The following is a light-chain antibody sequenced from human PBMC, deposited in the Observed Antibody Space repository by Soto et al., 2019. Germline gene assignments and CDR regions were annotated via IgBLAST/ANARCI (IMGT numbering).Light chain of an antibody. CDR1: SSDVGGYSY. CDR2: DVS. V-gene: IGLV2-14*03. CDR3: ASYTTSSTYV. Sequence: QSALTQPASASGSPGQSIAISCTGTSSDVGGYSYDSWYQHQPGKAHKLVISDVSNPPSGVSDRFSGSKSGNTASLTISGLQTEDEADYYCASYTTSSTYVFGTGTKLTVL. J-gene: IGLJ1*01.